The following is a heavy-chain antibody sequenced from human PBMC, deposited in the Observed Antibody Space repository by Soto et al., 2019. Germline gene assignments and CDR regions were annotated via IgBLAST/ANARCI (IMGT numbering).Heavy chain of an antibody. CDR1: GGSFSGYY. V-gene: IGHV4-34*01. Sequence: QVQLQQWGAGLLKPSETLSLTCAVYGGSFSGYYWSWIRQPPGKGLEWIGEINHSGSTNYNPSLKSRVTISVDTSKNQFSLQLSSVTAADTAVYYCARGSPRIGYCSGGSCYSAYFQHWGQGTLVTVSS. J-gene: IGHJ1*01. CDR3: ARGSPRIGYCSGGSCYSAYFQH. D-gene: IGHD2-15*01. CDR2: INHSGST.